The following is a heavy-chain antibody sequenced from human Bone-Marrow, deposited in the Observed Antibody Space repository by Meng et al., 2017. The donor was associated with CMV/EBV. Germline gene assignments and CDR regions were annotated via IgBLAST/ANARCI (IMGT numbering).Heavy chain of an antibody. V-gene: IGHV3-21*01. CDR2: ISSSSSYI. D-gene: IGHD6-6*01. J-gene: IGHJ4*02. Sequence: GGSLRPSCAASGFTSSSYGMHWVRQAPGKGLEWVSSISSSSSYIYYADSVKGRFTISRDNAKNSLYLQMNSLRAEDTAVYYCARWPYSSLSDYWGQGTLVTVSS. CDR1: GFTSSSYG. CDR3: ARWPYSSLSDY.